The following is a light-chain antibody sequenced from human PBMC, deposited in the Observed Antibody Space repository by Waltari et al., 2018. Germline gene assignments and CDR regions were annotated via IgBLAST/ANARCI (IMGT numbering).Light chain of an antibody. CDR3: QQYNSLWT. CDR2: KAA. V-gene: IGKV1-5*03. CDR1: QTISNW. J-gene: IGKJ1*01. Sequence: DIQMTQSPSTLSASVGDRVTITCRASQTISNWLAWYQQKPGKAPKLLIYKAASLESGVPSRFSGSGSGTEFILTISSLQPDDFATYYCQQYNSLWTFGQGTKVEIK.